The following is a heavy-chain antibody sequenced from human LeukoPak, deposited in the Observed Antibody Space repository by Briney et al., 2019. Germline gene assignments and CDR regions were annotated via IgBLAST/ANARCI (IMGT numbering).Heavy chain of an antibody. V-gene: IGHV3-21*01. CDR1: GFTFSNYN. J-gene: IGHJ4*02. Sequence: SGGSLRLSCAGSGFTFSNYNMHWVRQAPGKGLEWVSLITTGSSYIYYADSLKGRFTISRDNAKNSIYLQMDSLRVEDTAVYFCARESSGSGGYSAFDYWGQGTLVIVSS. CDR3: ARESSGSGGYSAFDY. CDR2: ITTGSSYI. D-gene: IGHD3-10*01.